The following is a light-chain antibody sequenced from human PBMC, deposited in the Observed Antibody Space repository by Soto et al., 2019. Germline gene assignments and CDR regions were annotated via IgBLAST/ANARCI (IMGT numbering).Light chain of an antibody. CDR1: QSVSSTS. J-gene: IGKJ5*01. CDR2: GAS. CDR3: QQYGSSPMT. V-gene: IGKV3-20*01. Sequence: EIGLTQSPGTLYLSPGERATLSCRASQSVSSTSLAWYQHKPGQAPRLLIYGASSRATGIPDRFSGSGSGTDFTLTISRLEPEDFAVYFCQQYGSSPMTFGQGTRLEIK.